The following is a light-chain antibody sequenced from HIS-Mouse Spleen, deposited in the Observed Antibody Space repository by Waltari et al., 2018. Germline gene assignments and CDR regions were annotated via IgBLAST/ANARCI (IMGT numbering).Light chain of an antibody. CDR1: QDISNY. J-gene: IGKJ4*01. V-gene: IGKV1-33*01. CDR2: DAS. CDR3: QQYDNLLLT. Sequence: DIQLTQSPSSLSASVGDRVTITCQESQDISNYLNWYQQKPGKAPKLLIYDASNLETGVPSRFSGSGSGTDFTFTISSLQPEDIATYYCQQYDNLLLTFGGGTKVEIK.